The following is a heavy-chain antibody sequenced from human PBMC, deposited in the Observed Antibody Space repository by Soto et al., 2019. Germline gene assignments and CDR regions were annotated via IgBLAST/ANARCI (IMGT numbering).Heavy chain of an antibody. CDR2: IYHSGNT. J-gene: IGHJ5*02. CDR3: AIVVPAAIRGNWFDP. CDR1: GGSISSSNW. Sequence: LSLTCAVSGGSISSSNWWSWVRQPPGKGLEWIGEIYHSGNTNYNPSLKSRVTISVDKSKNQFSLKLSSVTAADTAVYYCAIVVPAAIRGNWFDPWGQGTLVTVSS. V-gene: IGHV4-4*02. D-gene: IGHD2-2*01.